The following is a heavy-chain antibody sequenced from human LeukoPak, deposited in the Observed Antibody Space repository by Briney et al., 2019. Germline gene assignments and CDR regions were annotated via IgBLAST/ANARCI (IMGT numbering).Heavy chain of an antibody. Sequence: SETLSLTCTVSGGSISSYYWSWIRQPPGKGLEWIGYIYYSGSTNYNPSLKSRVIISIDTSKNQFFLKLNSVTAADTAMYYCARGRDDAEDYWGQGTLVTVSS. V-gene: IGHV4-59*01. D-gene: IGHD1-1*01. CDR2: IYYSGST. CDR1: GGSISSYY. CDR3: ARGRDDAEDY. J-gene: IGHJ4*02.